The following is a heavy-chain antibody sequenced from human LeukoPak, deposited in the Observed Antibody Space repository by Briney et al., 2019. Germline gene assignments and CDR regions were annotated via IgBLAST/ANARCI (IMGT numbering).Heavy chain of an antibody. J-gene: IGHJ4*02. D-gene: IGHD1-7*01. Sequence: PSETLSLTCTVSGVSISTYYWSWIRQPPGKGLEWIGCIYCSGNTNNSPSLKSRVTISVDTSKHQFSLSLTSVTAADTAVYYCVRHRTGTTADYRGQGTLVTVSS. V-gene: IGHV4-59*08. CDR2: IYCSGNT. CDR3: VRHRTGTTADY. CDR1: GVSISTYY.